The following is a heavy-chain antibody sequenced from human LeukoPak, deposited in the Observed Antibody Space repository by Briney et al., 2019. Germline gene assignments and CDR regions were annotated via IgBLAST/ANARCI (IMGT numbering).Heavy chain of an antibody. CDR3: ARLYYDSRGYYWFDR. CDR2: IYHSGST. Sequence: SETLSLTCTVSGGSIISTSFYWGWIRQPPGKGLAWLGSIYHSGSTYDNPSLKSRVTISVDRSKNQFSLKLSSVTAADTAVYYCARLYYDSRGYYWFDRWGQGTLVAVSS. CDR1: GGSIISTSFY. V-gene: IGHV4-39*01. D-gene: IGHD3-22*01. J-gene: IGHJ5*02.